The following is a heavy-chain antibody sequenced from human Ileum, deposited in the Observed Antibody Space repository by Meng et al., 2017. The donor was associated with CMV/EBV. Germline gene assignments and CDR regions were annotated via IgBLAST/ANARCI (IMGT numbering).Heavy chain of an antibody. V-gene: IGHV3-64*02. CDR1: GFPFSSYG. Sequence: GESLKISCAASGFPFSSYGMHWVRQAPGKGLEYVAAITNNGGSTYYVDSVKGRFTISRDNSKNTLYLQMGSLRDEDMAVYYCARGNWNDLGAFDFWGQGTMVTVSS. J-gene: IGHJ3*01. D-gene: IGHD1-1*01. CDR2: ITNNGGST. CDR3: ARGNWNDLGAFDF.